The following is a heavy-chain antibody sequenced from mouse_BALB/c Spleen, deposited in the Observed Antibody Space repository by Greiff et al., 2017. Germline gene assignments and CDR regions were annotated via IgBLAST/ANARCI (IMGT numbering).Heavy chain of an antibody. CDR2: INPYNDGT. J-gene: IGHJ3*01. Sequence: VQLQQSGPELVKPGASVKMSCKASGYTFTSYVMHWVKQKPGQGLEWIGYINPYNDGTKYNEKFKGKATLTSDKSSRTAYMELSSLTSEDSAVYYCARPYYYGSSSWFAYWGQGTLVTVSA. D-gene: IGHD1-1*01. CDR1: GYTFTSYV. V-gene: IGHV1-14*01. CDR3: ARPYYYGSSSWFAY.